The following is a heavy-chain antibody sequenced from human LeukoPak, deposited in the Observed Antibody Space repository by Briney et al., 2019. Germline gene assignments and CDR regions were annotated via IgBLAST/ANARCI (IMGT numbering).Heavy chain of an antibody. CDR1: GFTVSSNY. D-gene: IGHD3-10*01. V-gene: IGHV3-66*01. CDR2: IYSDGST. CDR3: ARVTFNYFGSGDAFDI. J-gene: IGHJ3*02. Sequence: GGSLRLSCAASGFTVSSNYMSWVRQAPGKGLEWVSIIYSDGSTYYSDSVKGRFTISRDKYKNTLYLQMNSLRAEDTAVYYCARVTFNYFGSGDAFDIWGQGTMVTVSS.